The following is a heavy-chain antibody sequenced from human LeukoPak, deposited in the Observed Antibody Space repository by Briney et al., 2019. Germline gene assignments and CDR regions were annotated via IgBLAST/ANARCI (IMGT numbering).Heavy chain of an antibody. V-gene: IGHV5-51*01. J-gene: IGHJ1*01. Sequence: GESLKISCKGSGYSFTSYWIGWVRQMPGKGLEWMGIIYPGDSDTRYSPSFQGQVTISADKSISTAYLQWSSLKASDTAMYYCARHGTSYYYDSSGYYSYFQHWGQGTLVTVSS. CDR1: GYSFTSYW. D-gene: IGHD3-22*01. CDR2: IYPGDSDT. CDR3: ARHGTSYYYDSSGYYSYFQH.